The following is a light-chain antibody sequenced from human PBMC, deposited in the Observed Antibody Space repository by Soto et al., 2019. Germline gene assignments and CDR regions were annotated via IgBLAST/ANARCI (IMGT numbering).Light chain of an antibody. V-gene: IGLV2-14*01. Sequence: QSALTQPASVSGSPGQSITIPCIGTSSNVGGYNYVSWYQQHPGKAPKLMIYDVSNWPSGVSNRFSGSKSGNTASLTISGLQAEDEADYYCSSYTNSSPFVFGTGTKVTVL. CDR1: SSNVGGYNY. J-gene: IGLJ1*01. CDR2: DVS. CDR3: SSYTNSSPFV.